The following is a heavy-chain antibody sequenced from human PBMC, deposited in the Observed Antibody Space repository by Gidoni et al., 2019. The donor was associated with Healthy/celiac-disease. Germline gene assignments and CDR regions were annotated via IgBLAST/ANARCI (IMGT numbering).Heavy chain of an antibody. J-gene: IGHJ6*02. V-gene: IGHV1-46*01. CDR2: INPSGGST. Sequence: QAQLVQSGAEVKKPGASVKVSCTAYGVTFTRYYMHWVRQAPGQGLEWMGIINPSGGSTSYAQKFQGRVTMTRDTSTSTVYMELSSLRSEDTAVYYCASNYQPYYYYYGMDVWGQGTTVTVSS. CDR3: ASNYQPYYYYYGMDV. D-gene: IGHD4-4*01. CDR1: GVTFTRYY.